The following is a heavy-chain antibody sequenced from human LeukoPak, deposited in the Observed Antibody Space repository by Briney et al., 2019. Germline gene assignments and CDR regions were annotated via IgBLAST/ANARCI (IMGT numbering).Heavy chain of an antibody. V-gene: IGHV4-59*01. J-gene: IGHJ4*02. CDR2: IYYSGST. CDR3: ARVPQNGDPNY. Sequence: SETLSLTCTVSGGSISSYYWSWIRQPPGKGLEWIGYIYYSGSTNYNPSLKSRVTISVDTSENQFSLKLSSVTAADTAVYYCARVPQNGDPNYWGQGTLVTVSS. CDR1: GGSISSYY. D-gene: IGHD2-21*02.